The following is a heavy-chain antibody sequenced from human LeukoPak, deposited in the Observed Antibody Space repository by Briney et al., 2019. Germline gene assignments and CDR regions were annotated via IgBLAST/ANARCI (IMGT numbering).Heavy chain of an antibody. CDR1: GGSLSGYF. J-gene: IGHJ4*02. Sequence: ASETLSLTCAVYGGSLSGYFWTWIRQSPGQGLEWIGEINHSGSTNYNPSLTSRVTISVDTSKNQFSLKLTSMTAADTAFYYCARSPRVLWASRYDRWGRGTLVTVSS. V-gene: IGHV4-34*01. CDR3: ARSPRVLWASRYDR. D-gene: IGHD1-14*01. CDR2: INHSGST.